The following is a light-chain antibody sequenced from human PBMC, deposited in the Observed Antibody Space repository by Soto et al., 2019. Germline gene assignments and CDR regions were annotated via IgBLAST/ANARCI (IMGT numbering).Light chain of an antibody. CDR1: ESISNF. CDR3: QPYNSYSRT. V-gene: IGKV1-5*03. CDR2: KAS. Sequence: DIQMTQSPSTLSASVGDRVTITCRASESISNFLAWYQQKPGKAPNLLIYKASSLVSGVPSRFSGSGSGTEFTLTISSLQPDDFATYYCQPYNSYSRTFGQGTKVDIK. J-gene: IGKJ1*01.